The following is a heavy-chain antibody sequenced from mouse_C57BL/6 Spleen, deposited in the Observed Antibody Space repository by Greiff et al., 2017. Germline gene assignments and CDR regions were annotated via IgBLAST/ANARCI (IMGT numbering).Heavy chain of an antibody. CDR3: ARCDYYGSSYVGWFAY. J-gene: IGHJ3*01. D-gene: IGHD1-1*01. V-gene: IGHV1-63*01. CDR1: GYTFTNYW. CDR2: IYPGGGYA. Sequence: QVQLQQSGAELVRPGTSVKMSCKASGYTFTNYWIGWAKQRPGHGLAWIGDIYPGGGYANYNEKFKGKATLTAAKSSGTAYMQFSSLTSEDSAIYYGARCDYYGSSYVGWFAYWGQGTLVTVSA.